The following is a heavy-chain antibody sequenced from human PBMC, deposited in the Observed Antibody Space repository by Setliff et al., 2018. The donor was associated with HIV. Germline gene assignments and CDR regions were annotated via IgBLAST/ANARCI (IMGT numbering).Heavy chain of an antibody. Sequence: PGESLKISCAASGFTFSSYGMHWVRQAPGKGLEWVAVIWYDGSNKYYADSVKGRFTISRDNSKNTLYLQMNSLRAEDTAVYYCARESYYYDSSGYYDEYYYYGMHVWGQGTTVTVSS. V-gene: IGHV3-33*01. CDR1: GFTFSSYG. CDR3: ARESYYYDSSGYYDEYYYYGMHV. J-gene: IGHJ6*02. CDR2: IWYDGSNK. D-gene: IGHD3-22*01.